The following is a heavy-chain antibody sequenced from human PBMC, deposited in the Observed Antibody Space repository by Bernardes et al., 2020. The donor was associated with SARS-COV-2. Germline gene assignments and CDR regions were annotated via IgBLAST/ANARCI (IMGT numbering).Heavy chain of an antibody. CDR3: ARDISYSSSWYYYGMDV. D-gene: IGHD6-13*01. V-gene: IGHV3-7*01. CDR2: IKQDGSEK. CDR1: GFTFSSYW. Sequence: GGSLRLSRAASGFTFSSYWMSWVRQAPGKGLEWVANIKQDGSEKYYVDSVKGRFTISRDNAKNSLYLQMNSLRAEDTAVYYCARDISYSSSWYYYGMDVWGQGTTVTVSS. J-gene: IGHJ6*02.